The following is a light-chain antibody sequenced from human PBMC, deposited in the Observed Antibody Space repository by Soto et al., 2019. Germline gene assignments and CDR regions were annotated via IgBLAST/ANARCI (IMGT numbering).Light chain of an antibody. V-gene: IGLV2-14*03. CDR2: DVS. Sequence: QSALTQPASVSGSPGQSITISCTATSSDVGAYNYVSWYQQYPGKAPKLLIYDVSHRPSGVSDRLFGSKSGNTASLTISGLQTEDEADYYCSSFTSGNTVVLGGGTKLTVL. CDR3: SSFTSGNTVV. J-gene: IGLJ2*01. CDR1: SSDVGAYNY.